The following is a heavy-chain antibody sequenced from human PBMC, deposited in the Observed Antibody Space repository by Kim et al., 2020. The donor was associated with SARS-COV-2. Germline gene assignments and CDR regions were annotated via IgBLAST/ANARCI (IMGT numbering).Heavy chain of an antibody. CDR2: ISSSGSTI. Sequence: GGSLRLSCAASGFTFSSYEMNWVRQAPGKGLEWVSYISSSGSTIYYADSVKGRFTISRDNAKNSLYLQMNSLRAEDTAVYYCARLQGYDFWSGYYSDYYYYMDVWGKGTTVTVSS. J-gene: IGHJ6*03. V-gene: IGHV3-48*03. CDR3: ARLQGYDFWSGYYSDYYYYMDV. CDR1: GFTFSSYE. D-gene: IGHD3-3*01.